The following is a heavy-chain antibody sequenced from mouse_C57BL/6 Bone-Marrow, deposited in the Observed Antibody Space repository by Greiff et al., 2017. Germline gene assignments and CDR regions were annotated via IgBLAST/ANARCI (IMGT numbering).Heavy chain of an antibody. V-gene: IGHV1-82*01. CDR1: GYAFSSSW. Sequence: VQLQQSGPELVKPGASVKISCKASGYAFSSSWMNWVKQRPGKGLEWIGRIYPGDGDTNYNGKFKGKATLTADKSSSTAYMQLSSLTSEDSAVYFCARGRLRPFFAYWGQGTLVTVSA. J-gene: IGHJ3*01. CDR3: ARGRLRPFFAY. CDR2: IYPGDGDT. D-gene: IGHD2-4*01.